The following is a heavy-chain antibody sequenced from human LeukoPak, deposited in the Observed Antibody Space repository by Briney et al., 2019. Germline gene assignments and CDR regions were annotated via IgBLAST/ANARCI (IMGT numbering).Heavy chain of an antibody. D-gene: IGHD2-8*01. Sequence: GSLRLSCAASGFTFSSYAMHWVRQAPGKGLEWVAVISYDGSNKYYADSVKGRFTISRDNSKNTLYLQMNSLRAEDAAVYYCARDFVMVYAITLVDYWGQGTLVTVSS. J-gene: IGHJ4*02. CDR1: GFTFSSYA. V-gene: IGHV3-30-3*01. CDR2: ISYDGSNK. CDR3: ARDFVMVYAITLVDY.